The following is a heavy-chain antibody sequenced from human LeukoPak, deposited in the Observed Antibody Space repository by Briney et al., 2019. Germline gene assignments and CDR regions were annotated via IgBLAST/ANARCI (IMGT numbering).Heavy chain of an antibody. D-gene: IGHD6-6*01. CDR2: IWYDGSNK. CDR3: ARGDVEAAPPFDP. J-gene: IGHJ5*02. Sequence: GGSLRLSCAASGFTFSSYGMHWVRQAPGKGPEWVAVIWYDGSNKYYADSVKGRFTISRDNSKNTLYLQMNSMRAEDTAVYYCARGDVEAAPPFDPWGQGTLVTISS. V-gene: IGHV3-33*01. CDR1: GFTFSSYG.